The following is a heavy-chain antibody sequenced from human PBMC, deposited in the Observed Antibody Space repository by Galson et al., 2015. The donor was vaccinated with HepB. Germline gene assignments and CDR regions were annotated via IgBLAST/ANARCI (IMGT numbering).Heavy chain of an antibody. CDR3: ARDRLPYCNPPTNCSSTSCRWGGCYYYGMDV. Sequence: SLRLSCAASGFTFSSYAMHWVRQAPGKGLEWVAVISYDGSNKYYADSVKGRFTISRDNSKNTLYLQMNSLRAEDTAVYYCARDRLPYCNPPTNCSSTSCRWGGCYYYGMDVWGQGTTVTVSS. CDR2: ISYDGSNK. CDR1: GFTFSSYA. J-gene: IGHJ6*02. V-gene: IGHV3-30-3*01. D-gene: IGHD2-2*01.